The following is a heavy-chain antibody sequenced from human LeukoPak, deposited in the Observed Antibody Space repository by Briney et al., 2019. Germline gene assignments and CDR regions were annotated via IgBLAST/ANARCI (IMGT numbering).Heavy chain of an antibody. V-gene: IGHV4-59*01. CDR1: GGSISSFY. CDR2: ISYSGNT. D-gene: IGHD3-3*01. CDR3: ARVGGGYDFWSGYYDYYYYMDV. J-gene: IGHJ6*03. Sequence: SETLSLTCTVSGGSISSFYWSWIRQPPGKGLEWIGYISYSGNTNYNPSLKSRVTISVDTSKNQFSLKLSSVTAADTAVYYCARVGGGYDFWSGYYDYYYYMDVWGKGTTVTVSS.